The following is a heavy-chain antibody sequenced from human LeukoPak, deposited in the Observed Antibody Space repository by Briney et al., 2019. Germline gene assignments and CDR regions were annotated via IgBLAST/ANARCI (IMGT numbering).Heavy chain of an antibody. D-gene: IGHD1-26*01. CDR2: INHSGST. Sequence: SETLSLTCAVYGGSFSGYYWSWIRQPPGKGLEWIGEINHSGSTNYNPSLKSRVTISVDTSKNQFSLNLSSVTAADTAVYYCARGPQWELIDYWGQGTLVTVSS. J-gene: IGHJ4*02. V-gene: IGHV4-34*01. CDR3: ARGPQWELIDY. CDR1: GGSFSGYY.